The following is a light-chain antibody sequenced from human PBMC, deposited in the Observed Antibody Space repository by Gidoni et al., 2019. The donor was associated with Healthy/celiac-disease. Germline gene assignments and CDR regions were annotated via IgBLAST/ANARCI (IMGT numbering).Light chain of an antibody. J-gene: IGKJ4*01. V-gene: IGKV1-33*01. Sequence: DIQMTQSPSSLSASVGDRVTITCQASQDISNYLNWYQQKPGKAPKLLIYDASNLETGVPSRFSGSGSGTDFTFTISRLQPEDIAKYYCQQYDNIPLTFGGGTKVEIK. CDR2: DAS. CDR1: QDISNY. CDR3: QQYDNIPLT.